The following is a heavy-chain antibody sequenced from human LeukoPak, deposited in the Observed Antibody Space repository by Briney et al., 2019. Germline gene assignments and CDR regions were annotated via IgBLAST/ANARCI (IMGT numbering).Heavy chain of an antibody. CDR1: GYTFTSYG. CDR2: ISAYNGNT. V-gene: IGHV1-18*01. CDR3: ARSLRYCSGGSCYFPYYFDY. Sequence: ASVKVSCKASGYTFTSYGTSWVRQAPGQGLEWVGWISAYNGNTNYAQKLQGRVAMTTDTSTSTAYMELRSLRSDDTAVYYCARSLRYCSGGSCYFPYYFDYWGQGTLVTVSS. D-gene: IGHD2-15*01. J-gene: IGHJ4*02.